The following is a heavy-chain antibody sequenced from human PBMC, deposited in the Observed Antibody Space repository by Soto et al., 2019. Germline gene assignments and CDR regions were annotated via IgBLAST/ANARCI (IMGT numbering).Heavy chain of an antibody. CDR1: GGSISISSYY. D-gene: IGHD3-10*01. Sequence: SETVALTCTVSGGSISISSYYWGWIRQPPGKGLEWIGSIYYSGSTYYNPSLKSRVTISVDTSKNQFSLKLSSVTAADTAVYYCARHGGKSRYYGSGSYHIDYWGQGTLVTVSS. V-gene: IGHV4-39*01. J-gene: IGHJ4*02. CDR2: IYYSGST. CDR3: ARHGGKSRYYGSGSYHIDY.